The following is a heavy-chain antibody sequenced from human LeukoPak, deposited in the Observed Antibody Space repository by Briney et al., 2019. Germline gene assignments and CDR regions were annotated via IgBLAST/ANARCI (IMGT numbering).Heavy chain of an antibody. V-gene: IGHV1-18*01. Sequence: GASVTVSCKASGYTFTSYGISWVRQAPGQGLEWMGWISAYNGNTNYAQKLQGRVTMTRDTSISTAYMELSRLRFDDTAVYYCASGSSYDSSGRGFDYWGQGTLVTVSS. J-gene: IGHJ4*02. CDR3: ASGSSYDSSGRGFDY. CDR1: GYTFTSYG. CDR2: ISAYNGNT. D-gene: IGHD3-22*01.